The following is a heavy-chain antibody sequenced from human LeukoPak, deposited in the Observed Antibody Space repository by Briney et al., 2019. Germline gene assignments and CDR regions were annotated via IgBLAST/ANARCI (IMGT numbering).Heavy chain of an antibody. CDR2: INWGSNHI. J-gene: IGHJ4*02. D-gene: IGHD6-19*01. V-gene: IGHV3-21*06. CDR3: ARDNSGWSRDY. Sequence: GGSLRLSCAASGFTLRSYSMSWVRQAPGKGLEWVSSINWGSNHIYYADAVQGRFTISRDNAKNSLYLQMNSLRAEDTAIYYCARDNSGWSRDYWGQGTLVTVSS. CDR1: GFTLRSYS.